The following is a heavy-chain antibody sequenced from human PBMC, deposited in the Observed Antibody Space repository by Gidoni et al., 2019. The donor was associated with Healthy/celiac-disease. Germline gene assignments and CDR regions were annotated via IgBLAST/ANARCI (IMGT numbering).Heavy chain of an antibody. D-gene: IGHD3-10*01. CDR1: GGPLCSISYY. CDR2: IYYSGST. J-gene: IGHJ6*02. CDR3: AGEYGSGSYSNYYYGMDV. Sequence: QPPLQESGPGLVKPSETLFLTCTVSGGPLCSISYYWGWIRQPPGKGLEWIGSIYYSGSTYYNPSLKSGVTISVDTTKNQFSLKLSTVTAADTTVYYCAGEYGSGSYSNYYYGMDVWGQGTTVTVSS. V-gene: IGHV4-39*02.